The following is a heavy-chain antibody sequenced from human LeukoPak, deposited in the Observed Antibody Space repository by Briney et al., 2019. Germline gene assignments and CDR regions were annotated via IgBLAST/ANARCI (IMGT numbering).Heavy chain of an antibody. J-gene: IGHJ3*02. CDR1: GGSISSYY. V-gene: IGHV4-4*07. D-gene: IGHD5-12*01. Sequence: SETLSLTCTVSGGSISSYYWSWIRQPAGKGLEWIGRIYTSGSTNYNPSLKSRLTMSVDTSKNQFSLKLSSVTAADTAVYYCARDPVAPRRGAFDIWGQGTMVTVSS. CDR2: IYTSGST. CDR3: ARDPVAPRRGAFDI.